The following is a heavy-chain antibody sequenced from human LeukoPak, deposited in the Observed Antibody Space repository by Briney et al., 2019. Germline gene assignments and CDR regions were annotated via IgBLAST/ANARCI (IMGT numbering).Heavy chain of an antibody. D-gene: IGHD2-2*02. CDR1: GGSISSGSYY. CDR3: ARYQADIVVVPAAIDYYYMDV. V-gene: IGHV4-61*02. CDR2: IYTSGST. J-gene: IGHJ6*03. Sequence: ASETLSLTCTVSGGSISSGSYYWSWIRQPARKGLEWIVRIYTSGSTNYNPSLKSRVTISVDTSKNQFSLKLSSVTAADTAVYYCARYQADIVVVPAAIDYYYMDVWGKGTTVTVSS.